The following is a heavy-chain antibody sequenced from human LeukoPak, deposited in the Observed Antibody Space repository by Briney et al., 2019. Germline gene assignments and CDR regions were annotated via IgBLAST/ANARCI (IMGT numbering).Heavy chain of an antibody. CDR1: GFTFSSYA. CDR2: ISGSGGTI. D-gene: IGHD6-19*01. Sequence: GGSLRLSCAASGFTFSSYAMSWVRQAPGKGLEWVSAISGSGGTILHADSVKGRFTISRDNSKNTLYLQVSSLSAEDTALYHCATSIAVAGNFDYWGQGTLVTVSS. J-gene: IGHJ4*02. V-gene: IGHV3-23*01. CDR3: ATSIAVAGNFDY.